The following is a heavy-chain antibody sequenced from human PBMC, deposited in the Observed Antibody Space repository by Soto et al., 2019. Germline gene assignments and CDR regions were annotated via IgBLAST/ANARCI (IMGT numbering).Heavy chain of an antibody. CDR3: AMQVVATATHFDH. D-gene: IGHD2-15*01. J-gene: IGHJ4*02. CDR1: GFIFSNYA. Sequence: PGGSLRLSCAASGFIFSNYAMSWVRQAPGRGLEWVSAICPGGACTYYADSVKGRFTISSDNSKNTLFLELSSLRGEDTAVYYCAMQVVATATHFDHRGQGTLVTVSS. V-gene: IGHV3-23*01. CDR2: ICPGGACT.